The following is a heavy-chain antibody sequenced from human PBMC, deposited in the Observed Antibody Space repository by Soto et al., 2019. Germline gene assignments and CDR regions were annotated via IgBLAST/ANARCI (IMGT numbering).Heavy chain of an antibody. D-gene: IGHD2-15*01. V-gene: IGHV4-30-2*01. CDR1: GGSISSGDYS. CDR3: GRLQNFINWCFDS. J-gene: IGHJ4*02. CDR2: TSQSGTT. Sequence: SETLSLTCIVSGGSISSGDYSWNWIRQPPGKGLQWIGYTSQSGTTYYSPSLKSRVTISLDPSKNQFSLTLTSVTAADTAVYYCGRLQNFINWCFDSWGQGVLVTVSS.